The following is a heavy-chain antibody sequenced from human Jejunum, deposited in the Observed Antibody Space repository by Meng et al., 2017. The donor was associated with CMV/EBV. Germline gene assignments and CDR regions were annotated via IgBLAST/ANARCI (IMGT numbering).Heavy chain of an antibody. D-gene: IGHD6-19*01. CDR2: IYSSGTT. Sequence: GQRQGSGPGLVKPSETLSLTCTVSGGSISNYYWSWIRQPAGKGLEYIGRIYSSGTTKYNPSLNSRVTMSVDTSKNQFSLKVRSVTAADTAVYLCARHEVVGTAIFDYWGQGTLVTVSS. CDR1: GGSISNYY. V-gene: IGHV4-4*07. J-gene: IGHJ4*02. CDR3: ARHEVVGTAIFDY.